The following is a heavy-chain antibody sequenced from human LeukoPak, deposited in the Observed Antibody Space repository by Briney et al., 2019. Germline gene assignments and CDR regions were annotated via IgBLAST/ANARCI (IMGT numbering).Heavy chain of an antibody. CDR1: GFTFSSYS. J-gene: IGHJ5*02. V-gene: IGHV3-21*01. CDR2: ISSSSSYI. D-gene: IGHD6-19*01. Sequence: KPGGSLRLSCAASGFTFSSYSMNWVRQAPGKGLEWVSSISSSSSYIYYADSVKGRFTISRDNAKNSLYLQMNSLRAEDTAVYYCARGYVAVAENWFDPWGQGTLVTVSS. CDR3: ARGYVAVAENWFDP.